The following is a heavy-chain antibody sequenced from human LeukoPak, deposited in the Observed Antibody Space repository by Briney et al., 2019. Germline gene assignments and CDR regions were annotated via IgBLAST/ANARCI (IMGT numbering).Heavy chain of an antibody. V-gene: IGHV4-30-2*01. J-gene: IGHJ3*02. CDR1: GGSISSGGYS. Sequence: PSETLSLTCAVSGGSISSGGYSWSWIRQPPGKGLEWIGYIYHSGSTYYNPSLKSRVTISVDTSKKQFSLKLSSVTAADTAVYYCAREIMVRGVFITVYRPYDAFDIWGQGTMVTVSS. D-gene: IGHD3-10*01. CDR3: AREIMVRGVFITVYRPYDAFDI. CDR2: IYHSGST.